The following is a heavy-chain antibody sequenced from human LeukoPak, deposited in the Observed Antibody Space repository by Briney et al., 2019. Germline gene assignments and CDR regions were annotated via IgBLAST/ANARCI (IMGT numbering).Heavy chain of an antibody. J-gene: IGHJ4*02. CDR1: GGSITSSSSY. V-gene: IGHV4-30-4*08. D-gene: IGHD2-15*01. CDR3: ARALGYCSGGSCSSTYYFDY. CDR2: IYYSGST. Sequence: SETLSLTCPVSGGSITSSSSYWGWIRQPPGKGLEWIGYIYYSGSTYYNPSLKSRVTISVDTSKNQFSLKLSSVTAADTAVYYCARALGYCSGGSCSSTYYFDYWGQGTLVTVSS.